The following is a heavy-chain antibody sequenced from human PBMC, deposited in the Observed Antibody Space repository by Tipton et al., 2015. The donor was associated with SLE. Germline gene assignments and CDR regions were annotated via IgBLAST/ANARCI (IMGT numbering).Heavy chain of an antibody. CDR1: GGTISTYY. J-gene: IGHJ5*02. D-gene: IGHD3-3*02. CDR3: ARGPPFMEWERNWFDP. CDR2: VHVSGTT. Sequence: TLSLTCIVSGGTISTYYWSWVRQAPGKGLEWIGYVHVSGTTDYNPSLKSRVTISVDRSKNQFSLKLTSVTAADTAVYYCARGPPFMEWERNWFDPWGQGTQVTVSS. V-gene: IGHV4-59*01.